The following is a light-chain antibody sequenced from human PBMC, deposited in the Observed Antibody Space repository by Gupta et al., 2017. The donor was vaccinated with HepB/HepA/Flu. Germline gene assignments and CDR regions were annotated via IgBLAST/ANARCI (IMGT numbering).Light chain of an antibody. J-gene: IGLJ1*01. V-gene: IGLV2-14*01. Sequence: QSALTQPASVSGSPGQSITISCTGTSSDVGGYNYVSWYQQHPGKAPKLMIYDVSNRPSGVANRFSGSKSGNTDSLNISGLQAEDEADYYCSSYTSSSTLVFGTGTKVTVL. CDR3: SSYTSSSTLV. CDR2: DVS. CDR1: SSDVGGYNY.